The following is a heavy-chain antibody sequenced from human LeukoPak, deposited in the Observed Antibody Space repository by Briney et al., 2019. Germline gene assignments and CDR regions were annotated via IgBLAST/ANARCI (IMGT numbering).Heavy chain of an antibody. Sequence: SETLSLTCTVSGGSISSSSYYWGWIRQPPGKGLEWIGSIYYSGSTYYNPSLKSRVTISVDTSKNQFSLKLSSVTAADTAVYYCARPTRPAYYYDSSGYLDWGQGTLVTVSS. D-gene: IGHD3-22*01. CDR2: IYYSGST. J-gene: IGHJ4*02. V-gene: IGHV4-39*07. CDR3: ARPTRPAYYYDSSGYLD. CDR1: GGSISSSSYY.